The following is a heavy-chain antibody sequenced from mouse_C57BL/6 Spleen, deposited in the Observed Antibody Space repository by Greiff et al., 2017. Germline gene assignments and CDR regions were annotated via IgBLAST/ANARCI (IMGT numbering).Heavy chain of an antibody. CDR1: GYSFTGYY. Sequence: VQLQQSGPELVKPGASVKISCKASGYSFTGYYMNWVKQSPEKSLEWIGEINPSTGGTTYNQKFKAKATLTVDKSSSTAYMQLKSLTSEDSAVXYCADGGFAYWGQGTLVTVAA. CDR3: ADGGFAY. CDR2: INPSTGGT. V-gene: IGHV1-42*01. J-gene: IGHJ3*01. D-gene: IGHD1-1*01.